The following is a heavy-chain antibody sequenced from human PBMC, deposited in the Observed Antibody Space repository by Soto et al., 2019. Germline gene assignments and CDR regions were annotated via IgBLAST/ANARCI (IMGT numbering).Heavy chain of an antibody. J-gene: IGHJ6*01. Sequence: GGSLRLSCAASGFTFSSYAMHRVRQAPGKGLEWVAVISYDGSNKYYADSVKGRFTISRDNSKNTLYLQMNSLRAEDTAVYYCARDIGSSGWYYYYYGLDGWGQGTTVTVSS. CDR2: ISYDGSNK. CDR3: ARDIGSSGWYYYYYGLDG. V-gene: IGHV3-30-3*01. CDR1: GFTFSSYA. D-gene: IGHD6-19*01.